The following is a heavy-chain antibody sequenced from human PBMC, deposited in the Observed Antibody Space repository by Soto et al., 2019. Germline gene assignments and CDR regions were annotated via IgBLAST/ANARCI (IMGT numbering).Heavy chain of an antibody. CDR3: AKDMSSSIAARGYYFDY. J-gene: IGHJ4*02. Sequence: GGSLRLSCAASGFTFDDYAMHWVRQAPGKGQERVSGISWNSGSIGYADSVKGRFTISRDNAKNSLYLQMNSLRAEDTALYYCAKDMSSSIAARGYYFDYWGQGTLVTVSS. CDR2: ISWNSGSI. V-gene: IGHV3-9*01. D-gene: IGHD6-6*01. CDR1: GFTFDDYA.